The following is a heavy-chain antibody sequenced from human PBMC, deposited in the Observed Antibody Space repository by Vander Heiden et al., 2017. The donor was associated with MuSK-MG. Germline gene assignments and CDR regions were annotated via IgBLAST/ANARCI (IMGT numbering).Heavy chain of an antibody. CDR2: INPSGGST. V-gene: IGHV1-46*01. J-gene: IGHJ5*02. CDR3: ARGLWFGELDFSNWFDP. D-gene: IGHD3-10*01. Sequence: QVQLVQSGAEVTKPGASVKVSCKASGYPLTGSYMHWVRQAPGQGLEWMGIINPSGGSTSYAQKFQGRVTMTRDTSTSTVYMELSSLRSEDTTVYYCARGLWFGELDFSNWFDPWGQGTLVTVSS. CDR1: GYPLTGSY.